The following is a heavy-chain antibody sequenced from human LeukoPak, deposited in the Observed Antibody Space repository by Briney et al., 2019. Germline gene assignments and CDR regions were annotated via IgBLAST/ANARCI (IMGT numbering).Heavy chain of an antibody. V-gene: IGHV1-69*06. CDR3: ASNLITMVRGAQRTYAFDI. CDR2: IIPIFGTA. J-gene: IGHJ3*02. Sequence: SVKVSCKASGGTFSSYAISWVRQAPGQGLEWMGGIIPIFGTANYAQKFQGRVTITADKSTSTAYMELSSLRSEDTAVYYCASNLITMVRGAQRTYAFDIWGPGTMVTVSS. D-gene: IGHD3-10*01. CDR1: GGTFSSYA.